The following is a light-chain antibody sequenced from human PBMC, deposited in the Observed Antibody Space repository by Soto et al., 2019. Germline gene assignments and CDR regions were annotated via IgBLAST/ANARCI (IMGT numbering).Light chain of an antibody. CDR3: PQYGSSPWT. CDR1: QTIRSNY. CDR2: GAS. J-gene: IGKJ1*01. V-gene: IGKV3-20*01. Sequence: ETVLTQSPGTLALSPGERATLSCRASQTIRSNYLAWYRQTPGQAPRPLIYGASNRATGIADRFSGSGSGTAFTLIISRLEPEDFALYSCPQYGSSPWTFGQGTKVEIK.